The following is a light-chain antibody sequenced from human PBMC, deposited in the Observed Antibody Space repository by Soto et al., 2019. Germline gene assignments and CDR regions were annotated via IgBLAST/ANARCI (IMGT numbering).Light chain of an antibody. CDR1: QSISNL. V-gene: IGKV3-15*01. CDR2: AAS. CDR3: QQYADWPKT. Sequence: EIVMTQSPATLSVSPGERSTLSCRASQSISNLLAWYQQKSGQAPSLLIYAASTRAAGVPARFSGSGSGTEFTLTISSLQSEDFAVYFCQQYADWPKTFGQGTKVDIK. J-gene: IGKJ1*01.